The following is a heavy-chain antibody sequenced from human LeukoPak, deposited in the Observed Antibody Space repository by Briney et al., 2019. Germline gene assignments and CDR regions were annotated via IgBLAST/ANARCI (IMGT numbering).Heavy chain of an antibody. CDR3: VLGGYDSPYLGFDY. CDR1: GFTFSTYN. J-gene: IGHJ4*02. Sequence: PGGSLRLSCVASGFTFSTYNMNWVRQAPGKGLEWLAYITSNINTIYYADSVKGRFTISRDNAKNSLYLQMNSLRAEDTAVYYCVLGGYDSPYLGFDYWGQGTLVTVSS. D-gene: IGHD3-22*01. V-gene: IGHV3-48*04. CDR2: ITSNINTI.